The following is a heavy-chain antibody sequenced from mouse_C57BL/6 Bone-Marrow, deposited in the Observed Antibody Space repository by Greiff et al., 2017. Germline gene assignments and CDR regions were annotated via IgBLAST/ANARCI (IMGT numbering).Heavy chain of an antibody. V-gene: IGHV3-6*01. D-gene: IGHD2-4*01. CDR2: ISYDGSN. Sequence: EVQLQQSGPGLVKPSQSLSLTCSVTGYSITSGYYWNWIRQFPGNKLEWMGYISYDGSNNYNPSLKNRISITLDTSKNQFFLKLNSVTTEDTATYYCARRRLRYYAMDYWGQGTSVTVSS. J-gene: IGHJ4*01. CDR1: GYSITSGYY. CDR3: ARRRLRYYAMDY.